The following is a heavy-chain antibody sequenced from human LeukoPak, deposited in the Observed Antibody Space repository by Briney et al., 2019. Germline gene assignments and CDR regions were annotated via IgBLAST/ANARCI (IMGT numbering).Heavy chain of an antibody. D-gene: IGHD1-26*01. V-gene: IGHV3-7*01. Sequence: PGGSLRLSCAVSGFTFSSYWMSWVRQAPGKGLEWVANIKQDGSEKYYVDSVKGRFTISRDNAKNSLYLQMNSLRAEDTAVYYCARDVGPRLGWGQGTMVTVSS. CDR2: IKQDGSEK. CDR3: ARDVGPRLG. CDR1: GFTFSSYW. J-gene: IGHJ3*01.